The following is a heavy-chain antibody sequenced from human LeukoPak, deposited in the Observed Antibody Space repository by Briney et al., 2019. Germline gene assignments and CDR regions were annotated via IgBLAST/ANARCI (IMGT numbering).Heavy chain of an antibody. J-gene: IGHJ4*02. CDR3: AKAGTIVVVFFDY. V-gene: IGHV3-23*01. D-gene: IGHD3-22*01. Sequence: GGSLRLSCTASGFTFNIYHMSWVRQAPGKGLEWVSAISGSGGSTYYADSVKGRFTISRDNSKNTLYLQMNSLRAEDTAVYYCAKAGTIVVVFFDYWGQGTLVTVSS. CDR1: GFTFNIYH. CDR2: ISGSGGST.